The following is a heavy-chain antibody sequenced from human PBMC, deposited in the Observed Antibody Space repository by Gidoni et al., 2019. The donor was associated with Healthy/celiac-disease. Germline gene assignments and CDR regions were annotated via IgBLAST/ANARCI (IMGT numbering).Heavy chain of an antibody. J-gene: IGHJ4*02. CDR1: GFTFSSYA. D-gene: IGHD2-15*01. CDR3: AKGDCSGGSCYPDFDY. Sequence: EVQLLESGGGLVQPGGSLRLSCAASGFTFSSYAMSWVRQAPGKGLEWVSAISGSGGSTYYADSVKGRFTISRDNSKNTLYLQMNSLRAEDTAVYYCAKGDCSGGSCYPDFDYWGQGTLVTVSS. V-gene: IGHV3-23*01. CDR2: ISGSGGST.